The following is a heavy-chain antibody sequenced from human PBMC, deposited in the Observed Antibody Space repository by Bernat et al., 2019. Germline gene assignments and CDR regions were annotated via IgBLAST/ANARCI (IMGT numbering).Heavy chain of an antibody. V-gene: IGHV3-66*01. Sequence: EVQLVESGGGLVQPGGSLRLSCAASGFTVSSNYMRWVRQAPGKGLEWVSVICGGGSTYYADAVKGRFTISRDHSKNTLYLQINSMRAEDTAVYYCGRAQGSWGNYYGMDVWGQGTTVTVSS. CDR1: GFTVSSNY. CDR2: ICGGGST. CDR3: GRAQGSWGNYYGMDV. J-gene: IGHJ6*02. D-gene: IGHD6-13*01.